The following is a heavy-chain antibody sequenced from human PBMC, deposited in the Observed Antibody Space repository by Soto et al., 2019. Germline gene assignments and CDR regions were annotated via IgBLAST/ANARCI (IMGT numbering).Heavy chain of an antibody. CDR2: INSDGSST. CDR1: GFTFSSYW. D-gene: IGHD3-3*01. J-gene: IGHJ5*02. CDR3: ARAGITIFGVVISNGFDP. V-gene: IGHV3-74*01. Sequence: EVQLVESGGGLVQPGGSLRLSCAASGFTFSSYWMHWVRQAPGKGLVWVSRINSDGSSTSYADSVKGRFTISRDNAKNTLYLQMNSLRAEDTAVYYCARAGITIFGVVISNGFDPWGQGTLVTVSS.